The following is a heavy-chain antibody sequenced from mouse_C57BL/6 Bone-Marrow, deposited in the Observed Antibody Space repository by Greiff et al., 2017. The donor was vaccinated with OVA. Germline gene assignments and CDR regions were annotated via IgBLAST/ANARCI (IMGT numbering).Heavy chain of an antibody. V-gene: IGHV5-6*01. CDR1: GFTFSSYG. Sequence: EVKLQESGGDLVKPGGSLKLSCAASGFTFSSYGMSWVRQTPDKRLEWVATISSGGSYTYYPDSVKGRFTISRDNAKNTLYLQMSSLKSEDTAMYYCARWSRGGNLAYWGQGTLVTVSA. CDR2: ISSGGSYT. J-gene: IGHJ3*01. CDR3: ARWSRGGNLAY.